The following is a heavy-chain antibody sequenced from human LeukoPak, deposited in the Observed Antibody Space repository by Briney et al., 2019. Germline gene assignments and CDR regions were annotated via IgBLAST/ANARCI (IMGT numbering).Heavy chain of an antibody. CDR3: ARGVRAAAGGHWFDP. V-gene: IGHV3-21*01. Sequence: GGSLRLSCAASGFTFSSYSMNWVRQAPGKGLEWVSSISSSSSYIYYADSVKGRFTISRDNAKNSLYLQMNSLRAEDTAVYYCARGVRAAAGGHWFDPWGQGTLVTVSS. D-gene: IGHD6-13*01. J-gene: IGHJ5*02. CDR2: ISSSSSYI. CDR1: GFTFSSYS.